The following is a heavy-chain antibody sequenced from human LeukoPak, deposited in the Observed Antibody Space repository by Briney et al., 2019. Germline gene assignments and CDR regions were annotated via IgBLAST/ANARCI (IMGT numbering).Heavy chain of an antibody. CDR2: IYHSVST. CDR1: GGSISSSNW. D-gene: IGHD2-2*01. V-gene: IGHV4-4*02. J-gene: IGHJ3*02. CDR3: ARWLAQKDIVVVPAAIHDAFDI. Sequence: SETLSLTCAVSGGSISSSNWWSWVRQPPGKGLEWIGEIYHSVSTNYNPSLKSRVTISVDKSKNQFSLKLSSVTAADTAVYYCARWLAQKDIVVVPAAIHDAFDIWGQGTMVTVSS.